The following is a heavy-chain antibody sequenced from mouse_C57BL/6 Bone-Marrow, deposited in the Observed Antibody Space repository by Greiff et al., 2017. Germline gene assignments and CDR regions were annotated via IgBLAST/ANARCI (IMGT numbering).Heavy chain of an antibody. CDR3: ARKDYYGSSYDWYFDV. CDR2: IYPRSGNT. V-gene: IGHV1-81*01. D-gene: IGHD1-1*01. J-gene: IGHJ1*03. CDR1: GYTFTSYG. Sequence: VQLQQSGAELARPGASVKLSCKASGYTFTSYGISWVKQRTGQGLEWIGEIYPRSGNTYYNEKFKGKATLTADKSSSTAYMELRSLTSEDSAVYFCARKDYYGSSYDWYFDVWGTGTTVTVSS.